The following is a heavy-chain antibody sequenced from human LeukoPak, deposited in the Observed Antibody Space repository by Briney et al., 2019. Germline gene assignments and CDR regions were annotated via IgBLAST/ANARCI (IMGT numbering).Heavy chain of an antibody. CDR2: ISGSGGST. D-gene: IGHD5-18*01. CDR3: ARDWGYSYDFY. J-gene: IGHJ4*02. Sequence: GGSLRLSCAASGFTFSSYAMSWVRQAPGKGLEWVSAISGSGGSTYYADSVKGRFTISRDNSKNTLYLQMNSLRAEDTAVYYCARDWGYSYDFYWGQGTLVTVSS. CDR1: GFTFSSYA. V-gene: IGHV3-23*01.